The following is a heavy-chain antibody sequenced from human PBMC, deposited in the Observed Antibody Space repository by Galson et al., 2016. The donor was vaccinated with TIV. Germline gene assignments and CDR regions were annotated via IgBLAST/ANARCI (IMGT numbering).Heavy chain of an antibody. J-gene: IGHJ6*03. D-gene: IGHD6-6*01. Sequence: SLRLSCSASGFTFSRYWLHWVRQAPGKGLLWVSRINRDRHTPSYTHSVNGRFPISRDNAKNTLFLQMNSLRAEDTAVYYCVRDLVVEDHYYLDVWGKGTTVIVSS. CDR2: INRDRHTP. CDR1: GFTFSRYW. V-gene: IGHV3-74*01. CDR3: VRDLVVEDHYYLDV.